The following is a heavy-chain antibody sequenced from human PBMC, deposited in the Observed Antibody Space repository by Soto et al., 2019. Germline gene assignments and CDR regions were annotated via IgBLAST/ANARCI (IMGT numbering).Heavy chain of an antibody. CDR3: VTGGRTAGHVDHFGD. D-gene: IGHD6-13*01. J-gene: IGHJ4*02. CDR2: ITFDESTT. V-gene: IGHV3-74*01. CDR1: GFTFSNYW. Sequence: EVQLVESGGGLVQPGGSLRLSCAASGFTFSNYWMHWVRQAPGKGLVWVSRITFDESTTTYADSVQGRFTISRDNAKKTLYLQLNSLRAEDTAIYYWVTGGRTAGHVDHFGDWGQGALVTVSS.